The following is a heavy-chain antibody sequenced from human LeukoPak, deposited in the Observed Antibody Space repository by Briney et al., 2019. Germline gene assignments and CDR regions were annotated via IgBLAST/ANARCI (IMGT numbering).Heavy chain of an antibody. J-gene: IGHJ3*02. D-gene: IGHD6-25*01. V-gene: IGHV1-46*01. CDR3: ARDREAVAFDI. Sequence: ASVKVSCKASGYTFTSYYMHWVRQAPGQGLEWMGIINPSGGSTSYAQKFQGRVTMTRDTSTRTVSMELSSLRSEDTAVYYCARDREAVAFDIWGQGTMVTVSS. CDR2: INPSGGST. CDR1: GYTFTSYY.